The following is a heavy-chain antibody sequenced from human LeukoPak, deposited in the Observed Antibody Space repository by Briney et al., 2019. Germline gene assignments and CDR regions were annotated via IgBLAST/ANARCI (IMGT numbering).Heavy chain of an antibody. D-gene: IGHD4-11*01. V-gene: IGHV4-61*02. J-gene: IGHJ3*02. Sequence: PSETLSLTCTVSGGSISSGSYYWSWIRQPAGKGLEWIGRIYTSGSTNYNPSLKSRVTISVDTSKNQFSLKLSSVTAADTAVYYCARITFTVTLTNADAFDIWGQGTMVTVSS. CDR3: ARITFTVTLTNADAFDI. CDR1: GGSISSGSYY. CDR2: IYTSGST.